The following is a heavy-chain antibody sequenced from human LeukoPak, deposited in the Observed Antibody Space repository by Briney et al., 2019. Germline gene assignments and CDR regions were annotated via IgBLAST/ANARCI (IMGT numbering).Heavy chain of an antibody. V-gene: IGHV5-51*01. J-gene: IGHJ4*02. CDR3: ARLQYHGGDY. D-gene: IGHD1-14*01. CDR2: IYPGDFDT. CDR1: GYSFTNYW. Sequence: GESLKISCKGSGYSFTNYWIGWVRQMPGKGLEWMGIIYPGDFDTRYSPSFQGQVTISADRSISTAYLHWSSLKASDTAMYYCARLQYHGGDYWGQGTLVTVSS.